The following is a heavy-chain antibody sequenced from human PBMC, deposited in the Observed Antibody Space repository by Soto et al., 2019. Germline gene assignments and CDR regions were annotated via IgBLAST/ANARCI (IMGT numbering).Heavy chain of an antibody. D-gene: IGHD4-17*01. J-gene: IGHJ4*02. CDR2: IYYSGST. Sequence: PSETLSLTRPVSNGSITRGWYYWFWIRQHPGKGLEWIGYIYYSGSTYYNPSLKSRVTISVDTSKNQFSLKLSSVTAADTAVYYCARERYYFDYWGQGTLVTVS. CDR3: ARERYYFDY. V-gene: IGHV4-31*03. CDR1: NGSITRGWYY.